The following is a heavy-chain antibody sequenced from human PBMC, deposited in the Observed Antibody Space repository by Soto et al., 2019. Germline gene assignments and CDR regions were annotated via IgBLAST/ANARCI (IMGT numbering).Heavy chain of an antibody. CDR1: GFTFSSYG. Sequence: GGSLRLSCAASGFTFSSYGMHWVRQAPGKGLEWVAVISYDGSNKYYADSVKGRFTISRDNSKNTLYLQMNSLRAEDTAVYYCANSPYYDFCSGYYDKDYYDGMDVWGKEATVTVS. D-gene: IGHD3-3*01. CDR3: ANSPYYDFCSGYYDKDYYDGMDV. CDR2: ISYDGSNK. V-gene: IGHV3-30*18. J-gene: IGHJ6*04.